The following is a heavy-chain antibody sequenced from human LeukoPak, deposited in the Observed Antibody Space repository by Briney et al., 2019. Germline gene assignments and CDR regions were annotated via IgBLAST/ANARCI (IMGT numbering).Heavy chain of an antibody. CDR3: AREPYCSGGSCQSYGMDV. D-gene: IGHD2-15*01. CDR2: ISSSSSTI. CDR1: GFTFSSYS. Sequence: GGSLRLSCAASGFTFSSYSMNWVRRAPGKGLEWVSYISSSSSTIYYADSVKGRFTISRDNAKNPLYLQMNSLRAEDTAVYYCAREPYCSGGSCQSYGMDVWGQGTTVTVSS. J-gene: IGHJ6*02. V-gene: IGHV3-48*01.